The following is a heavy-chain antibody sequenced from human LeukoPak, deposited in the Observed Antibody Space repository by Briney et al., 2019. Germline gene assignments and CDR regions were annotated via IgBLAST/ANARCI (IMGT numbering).Heavy chain of an antibody. D-gene: IGHD4-11*01. J-gene: IGHJ5*02. CDR2: IYSSGTT. V-gene: IGHV4-59*09. Sequence: GSIYSSGTTYYNPSLKSRVSILLDTSMNQFSLRLSSVTAADTAVYYCARGPPYSDYGKHWFDPWGQGVLVTVSS. CDR3: ARGPPYSDYGKHWFDP.